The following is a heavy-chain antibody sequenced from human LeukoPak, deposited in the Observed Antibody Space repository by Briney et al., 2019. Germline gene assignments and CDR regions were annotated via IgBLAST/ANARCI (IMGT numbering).Heavy chain of an antibody. D-gene: IGHD6-19*01. CDR2: IRGSDGST. CDR3: AKLTSGWFEDY. Sequence: GGSLRLSCVASGFTFNNYAMTWVRQAPGKGLEWVSAIRGSDGSTFYADSVKGRFTISRDISKNTLYLQMNSLRAEDTAVYYCAKLTSGWFEDYWGQGTLVTVSS. J-gene: IGHJ4*02. V-gene: IGHV3-23*01. CDR1: GFTFNNYA.